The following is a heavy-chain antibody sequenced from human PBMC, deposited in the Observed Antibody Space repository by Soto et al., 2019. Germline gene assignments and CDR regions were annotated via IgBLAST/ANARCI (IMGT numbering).Heavy chain of an antibody. CDR2: ISNDGSNK. D-gene: IGHD3-22*01. V-gene: IGHV3-30*18. Sequence: QVQLVESGGGVVQPGRSLRLSCAASGFTFSSYGMHWVRQAPGKGLEWVAVISNDGSNKYYADSVKGRFTISRDNSKNTLYLQMNSLRAEDTAVYYCAKRGSSYYDSSSNPLVRGEFDYWGQGTLVTVSS. CDR1: GFTFSSYG. CDR3: AKRGSSYYDSSSNPLVRGEFDY. J-gene: IGHJ4*02.